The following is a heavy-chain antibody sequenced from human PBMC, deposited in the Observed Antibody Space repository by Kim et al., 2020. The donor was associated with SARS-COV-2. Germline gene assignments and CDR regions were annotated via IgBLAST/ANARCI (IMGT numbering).Heavy chain of an antibody. Sequence: GGSLRLSCAASGFTFSSYSMNWVRQAPGKGLEWVSYISSSSTIYYADSVKGRFTISRDNAKNSLYLQMNSLRDEDTAVYYCARDRYYDFWSGGGFGYYYYGMDVWGQGTTVTVSS. CDR2: ISSSSTI. V-gene: IGHV3-48*02. CDR1: GFTFSSYS. J-gene: IGHJ6*02. CDR3: ARDRYYDFWSGGGFGYYYYGMDV. D-gene: IGHD3-3*01.